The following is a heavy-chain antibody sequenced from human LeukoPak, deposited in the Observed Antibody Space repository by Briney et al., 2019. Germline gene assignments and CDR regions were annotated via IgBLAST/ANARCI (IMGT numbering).Heavy chain of an antibody. CDR3: RVSMGAFDI. Sequence: GGSLRLSCAASGFTFSDDCMGWVRQAPGKGLEWVGRTKSKANGGTTDYAATVKGRFTISRDDSKNSVYLQMNRLKTEDTAVYYCRVSMGAFDIWRQGTMVSV. V-gene: IGHV3-72*01. D-gene: IGHD5/OR15-5a*01. J-gene: IGHJ3*02. CDR2: TKSKANGGTT. CDR1: GFTFSDDC.